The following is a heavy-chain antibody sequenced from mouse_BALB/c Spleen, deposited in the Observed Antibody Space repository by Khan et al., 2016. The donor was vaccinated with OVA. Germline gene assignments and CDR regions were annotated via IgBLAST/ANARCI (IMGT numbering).Heavy chain of an antibody. D-gene: IGHD4-1*01. CDR1: GFNIKDTH. V-gene: IGHV14-3*02. J-gene: IGHJ2*01. CDR3: APAGTGDYFDY. Sequence: VHVKQSGAELVKPGASVKLSCTASGFNIKDTHMHWVKQRPEQDLEWIGRIDPANDNSKYDPRFQGKATITADTSSNTAYLHLSSLTSEDTAVYYCAPAGTGDYFDYWGQGTTLTVSS. CDR2: IDPANDNS.